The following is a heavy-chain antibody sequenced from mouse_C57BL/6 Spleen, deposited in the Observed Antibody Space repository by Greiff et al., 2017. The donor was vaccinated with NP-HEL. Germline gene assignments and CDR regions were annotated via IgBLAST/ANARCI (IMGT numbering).Heavy chain of an antibody. V-gene: IGHV3-1*01. D-gene: IGHD4-1*01. J-gene: IGHJ4*01. CDR2: ISYSGST. CDR3: EREDWGAMDY. Sequence: DVMLVESGPGMVKPSQSLSLTCTVTGYSITSGYDWHWIRHFPGNKLEWMGYISYSGSTNYNPSLKSRISITHDTSKNHFFLKLNAVTTEETATYYWEREDWGAMDYWGQGTSVTVSS. CDR1: GYSITSGYD.